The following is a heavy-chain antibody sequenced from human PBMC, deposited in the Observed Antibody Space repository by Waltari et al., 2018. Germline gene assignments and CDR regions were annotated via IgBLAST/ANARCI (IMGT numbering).Heavy chain of an antibody. V-gene: IGHV1-2*02. J-gene: IGHJ3*02. CDR2: NPNSGGT. CDR3: ARITAYDYGDYETARDDTFDI. CDR1: GYNFTGYS. D-gene: IGHD4-17*01. Sequence: QVQLVQSGAEVKKPGASVKVSCKASGYNFTGYSLHWVRPAPGQGIEWINPNSGGTNNAQKFQGRVTMTRDTSISTAYMELSRLRSDDTAVYYCARITAYDYGDYETARDDTFDIWGQGTMVTVSS.